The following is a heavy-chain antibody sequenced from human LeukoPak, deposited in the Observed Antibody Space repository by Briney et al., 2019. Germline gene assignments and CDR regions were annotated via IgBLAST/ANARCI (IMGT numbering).Heavy chain of an antibody. CDR2: INHSGST. Sequence: PSETLSLTCAVYGGSFSGYYWSWIRQPPGKGLEWIGEINHSGSTYYNPSLRSRVTVSVDTSKNQFSLKLSSVTAADTAVYYCARVLVDILTGYYYFDYWGQGTLVTVSS. CDR3: ARVLVDILTGYYYFDY. CDR1: GGSFSGYY. J-gene: IGHJ4*02. V-gene: IGHV4-34*01. D-gene: IGHD3-9*01.